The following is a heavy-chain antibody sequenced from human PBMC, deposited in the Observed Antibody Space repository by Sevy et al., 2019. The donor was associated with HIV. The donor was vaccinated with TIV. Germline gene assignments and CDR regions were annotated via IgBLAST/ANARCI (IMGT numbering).Heavy chain of an antibody. D-gene: IGHD4-17*01. CDR2: IKEDGSAK. CDR3: ARDSPAYGGYAH. CDR1: GFTFSTYW. V-gene: IGHV3-7*01. J-gene: IGHJ1*01. Sequence: GGSLRLSCVASGFTFSTYWMTWVRQAPGQGLEWVANIKEDGSAKYYVDSVKGRFTISRDNAKNSLYLQVNNLRAEDTAVYYCARDSPAYGGYAHWGQGTLVTVSS.